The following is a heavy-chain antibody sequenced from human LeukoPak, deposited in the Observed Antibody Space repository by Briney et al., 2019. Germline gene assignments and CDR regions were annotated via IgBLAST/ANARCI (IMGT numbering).Heavy chain of an antibody. Sequence: GGSLRLSCAASGFTVSSNYMSWVRQAPGKGLEWVSSINENSRYTYYADSVKGRFTISRDNAKNSLYLQMNSLRVEDTAVYYCTRSGTRLGTDFDYWGQGTLVTVSS. CDR3: TRSGTRLGTDFDY. D-gene: IGHD3-16*01. J-gene: IGHJ4*02. CDR2: INENSRYT. V-gene: IGHV3-21*01. CDR1: GFTVSSNY.